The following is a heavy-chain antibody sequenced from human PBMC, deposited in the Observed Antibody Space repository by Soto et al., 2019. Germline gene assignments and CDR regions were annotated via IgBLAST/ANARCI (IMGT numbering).Heavy chain of an antibody. CDR1: GYTFTSYY. CDR3: ARDPGYASSGYPRY. V-gene: IGHV1-46*01. CDR2: INPSNNST. J-gene: IGHJ4*02. Sequence: ASVKVSCKASGYTFTSYYMHWVRQAPGQGLEWMRIINPSNNSTSYAQKFQGRVTMTRDTPTSTVYMELSSLRSEDTAMYYCARDPGYASSGYPRYSGQGTLLTVSS. D-gene: IGHD3-22*01.